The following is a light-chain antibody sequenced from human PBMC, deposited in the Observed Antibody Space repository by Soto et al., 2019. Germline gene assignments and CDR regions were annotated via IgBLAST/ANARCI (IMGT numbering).Light chain of an antibody. CDR3: QQYDNVPLT. CDR1: QGLSSY. Sequence: DSQMTQSPSSLSASVGDRFTITCRAIQGLSSYLAWYQQKPGKAPNLLIYAAFTLQSGVPSRFSGSGSGTHFTFTISSLQPEDTATYYCQQYDNVPLTFGGGTKVDIK. CDR2: AAF. J-gene: IGKJ4*01. V-gene: IGKV1-9*01.